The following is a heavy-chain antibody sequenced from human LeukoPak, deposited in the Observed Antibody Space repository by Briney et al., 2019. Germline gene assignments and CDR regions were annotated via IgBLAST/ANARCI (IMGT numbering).Heavy chain of an antibody. CDR3: AKGTRNSPLTYFDY. Sequence: GGSLRLSCAASGFTFSSYVMSWVRQAPGKGLEWVSAITGSGGSPYYADSVKGRFTISRDNSKNTLYLQMNSLRAEDTAIYYCAKGTRNSPLTYFDYWGQGTLVTASS. D-gene: IGHD1/OR15-1a*01. CDR2: ITGSGGSP. J-gene: IGHJ4*02. V-gene: IGHV3-23*01. CDR1: GFTFSSYV.